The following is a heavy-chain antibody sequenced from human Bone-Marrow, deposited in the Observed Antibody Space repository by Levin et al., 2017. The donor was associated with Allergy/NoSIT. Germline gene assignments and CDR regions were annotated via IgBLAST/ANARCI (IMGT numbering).Heavy chain of an antibody. D-gene: IGHD2-15*01. CDR2: IIPIFGTA. Sequence: SVKVSCKASGGTFSSYAISWVRQAPGQGLEWMGGIIPIFGTANYAQKFQGRVTITADKSTSTAYMELSSLRSEDTAVYYCARVGVVAASRYFDYWGQGTLVTVSS. CDR3: ARVGVVAASRYFDY. J-gene: IGHJ4*02. CDR1: GGTFSSYA. V-gene: IGHV1-69*06.